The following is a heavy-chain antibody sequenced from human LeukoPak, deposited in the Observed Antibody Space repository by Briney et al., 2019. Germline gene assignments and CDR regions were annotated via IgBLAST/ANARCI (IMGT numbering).Heavy chain of an antibody. V-gene: IGHV1-46*01. CDR1: GYTFTSYY. J-gene: IGHJ4*02. CDR3: ARDGPSITMIVPHLDY. CDR2: INPSGGST. Sequence: GASVKVSCKASGYTFTSYYMHWVRQAPGQGLEWMGIINPSGGSTSYAQKFQGRVTVTRDTSTSTVYMELRSLGSDDTAVYYCARDGPSITMIVPHLDYWGQGTLVTVSS. D-gene: IGHD3-22*01.